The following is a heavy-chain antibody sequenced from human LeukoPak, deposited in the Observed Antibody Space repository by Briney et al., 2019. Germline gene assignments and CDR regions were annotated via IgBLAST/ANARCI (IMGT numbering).Heavy chain of an antibody. V-gene: IGHV4-39*07. CDR1: GGSISSSSYY. D-gene: IGHD3-22*01. J-gene: IGHJ3*02. CDR3: ARGGYYYDSSGYYYGSHDAFDI. CDR2: IYYSGST. Sequence: PSETLSLTCTVSGGSISSSSYYWGWIRQPPGKGLEWIGSIYYSGSTYYNPSLKSRVTISVDTSKNQFSLKLSSVTAADTAVYYCARGGYYYDSSGYYYGSHDAFDIWGQGTMVTVSS.